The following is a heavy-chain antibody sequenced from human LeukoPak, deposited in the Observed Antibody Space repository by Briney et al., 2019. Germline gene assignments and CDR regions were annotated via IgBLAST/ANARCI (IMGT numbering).Heavy chain of an antibody. CDR1: GFTFGDYA. Sequence: GGSLRLSCTASGFTFGDYAMSWFRQAPGKGLEWVGFIRSKAYGGTTEYAASVKGRFTISRDDSKSIAYLQMNSLKTEDTAAYYCTAPYYDFWSGYYPGSGYWGQGTLVTVSS. CDR2: IRSKAYGGTT. V-gene: IGHV3-49*03. CDR3: TAPYYDFWSGYYPGSGY. J-gene: IGHJ4*02. D-gene: IGHD3-3*01.